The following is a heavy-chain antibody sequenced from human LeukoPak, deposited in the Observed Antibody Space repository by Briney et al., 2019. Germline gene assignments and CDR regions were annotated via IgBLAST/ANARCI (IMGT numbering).Heavy chain of an antibody. CDR1: GFTFSSYW. J-gene: IGHJ6*02. CDR3: AREHCSSTSCYAPFYYYYGMDV. D-gene: IGHD2-2*01. V-gene: IGHV3-74*01. Sequence: PGGSLRLSCAASGFTFSSYWMNWVRQAPGKGLVWVSRIASDGSSTTYADSVKGRFTISRDNSKNTLYLQMNSLRAEDTAVYYCAREHCSSTSCYAPFYYYYGMDVWGQGTTVTVSS. CDR2: IASDGSST.